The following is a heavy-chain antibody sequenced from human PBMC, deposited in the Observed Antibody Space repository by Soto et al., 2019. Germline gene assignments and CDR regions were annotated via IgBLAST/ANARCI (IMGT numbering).Heavy chain of an antibody. V-gene: IGHV4-59*08. D-gene: IGHD2-2*01. CDR2: IYYSGST. CDR3: ARQPYCSSTSCYEENYMDV. Sequence: SETLSLTCTVSGGSISSYYWSWIRQPPGKGLEWIGYIYYSGSTNYNPSLKSRVTISVDTSKNQFSLKLSSVTAADTAVYYCARQPYCSSTSCYEENYMDVWGKGTTVTVSS. J-gene: IGHJ6*03. CDR1: GGSISSYY.